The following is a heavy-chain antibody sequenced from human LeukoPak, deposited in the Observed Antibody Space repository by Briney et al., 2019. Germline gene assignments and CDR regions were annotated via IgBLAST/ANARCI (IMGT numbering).Heavy chain of an antibody. V-gene: IGHV3-53*01. CDR2: LYRDGGTT. Sequence: TGGSLRLSCAASGFTVSRSFMNWVRRAPGKGLEWLAILYRDGGTTYYADSVKGRFTTSRDSSKNTLYLQMNSLRAEDTAVYYCAKIIAVAGTGEDNVFDIWGQGTMVTVSS. J-gene: IGHJ3*02. CDR3: AKIIAVAGTGEDNVFDI. D-gene: IGHD6-13*01. CDR1: GFTVSRSF.